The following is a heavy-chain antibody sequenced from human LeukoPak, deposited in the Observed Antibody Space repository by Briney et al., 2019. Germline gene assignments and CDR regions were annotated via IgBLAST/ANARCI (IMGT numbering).Heavy chain of an antibody. CDR3: ARADY. CDR1: GFPFSSFD. CDR2: ISSSGRAI. V-gene: IGHV3-48*03. J-gene: IGHJ4*02. Sequence: GGSLRLSCAASGFPFSSFDMNWVRQAPGKGLEWVSYISSSGRAIYYADSVEGRFTISRDNAKNSLYLQMNSLRAEDTAVYFCARADYWGRGTLVTVSS.